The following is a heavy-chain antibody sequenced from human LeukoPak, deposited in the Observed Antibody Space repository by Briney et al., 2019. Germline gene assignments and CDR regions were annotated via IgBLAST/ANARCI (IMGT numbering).Heavy chain of an antibody. CDR2: TYYRSKWYN. Sequence: SQTLSLTCAISGDSVSSNSAAWNWIRQSPSRGLEWLGRTYYRSKWYNDYAVSVKSRITINPDTSKNQFSLQLNSVTPEDTAVYYCARAGDSSGYYPQQFDYWGQGTLVTVSS. J-gene: IGHJ4*02. CDR1: GDSVSSNSAA. CDR3: ARAGDSSGYYPQQFDY. V-gene: IGHV6-1*01. D-gene: IGHD3-22*01.